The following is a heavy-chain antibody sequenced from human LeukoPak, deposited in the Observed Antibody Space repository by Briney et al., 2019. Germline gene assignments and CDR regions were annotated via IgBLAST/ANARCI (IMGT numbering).Heavy chain of an antibody. D-gene: IGHD3-3*01. CDR1: GFTFSSYG. CDR3: PKSGYDFWSVPWHYFDY. V-gene: IGHV3-30*18. J-gene: IGHJ4*02. CDR2: ISYDGSNK. Sequence: GGSLRLSCAASGFTFSSYGMHWVRQAPGKGLEWVAVISYDGSNKYYADSVKGRFTISRENSKNTLYLQMNSLRAEDTAVYYCPKSGYDFWSVPWHYFDYWGQGTLVTVSS.